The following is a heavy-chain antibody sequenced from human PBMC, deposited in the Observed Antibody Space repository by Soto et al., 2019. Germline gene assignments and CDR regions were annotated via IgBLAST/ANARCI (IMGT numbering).Heavy chain of an antibody. V-gene: IGHV3-15*07. D-gene: IGHD6-13*01. CDR3: VYGMAAGTY. CDR1: GLTFTDAW. Sequence: EVQLGESGGGLVTPGGSLRLSCAVTGLTFTDAWMNWMRQAPGKGPEWVGRIKSKAAGGTADYAAAVKDRFTMSRAESQNLLYLQMNSRNSADTAVYYCVYGMAAGTYWGQGTLVTVSS. J-gene: IGHJ4*02. CDR2: IKSKAAGGTA.